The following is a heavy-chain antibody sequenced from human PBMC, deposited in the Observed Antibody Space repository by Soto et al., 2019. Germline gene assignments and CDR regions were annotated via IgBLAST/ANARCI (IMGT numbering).Heavy chain of an antibody. J-gene: IGHJ5*02. CDR1: GDSVSSNSAA. Sequence: SQTLSLTCAISGDSVSSNSAAWNWIRQSPSRGLEWLGRTYYRSRWFFDYALSVKGRITITPDTSKDQFSLQLSSVTPDDTAVYYCAREVVGDFNWFDPWGQGILVTVSS. CDR3: AREVVGDFNWFDP. V-gene: IGHV6-1*01. D-gene: IGHD2-15*01. CDR2: TYYRSRWFF.